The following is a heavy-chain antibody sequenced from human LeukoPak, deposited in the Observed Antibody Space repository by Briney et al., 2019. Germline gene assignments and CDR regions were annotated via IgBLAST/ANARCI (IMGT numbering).Heavy chain of an antibody. CDR1: GGSISSSSYY. D-gene: IGHD3-16*02. CDR3: ATLYRQDLYYFDY. J-gene: IGHJ4*02. Sequence: SETLSLTCTVSGGSISSSSYYWGWIRQPPGKGLEWIGYIYYSGSTNYNPSLKSRVTISVDTSKNQFSLKLSSVTAADTAVYYCATLYRQDLYYFDYWGQGTLVTVSS. V-gene: IGHV4-61*05. CDR2: IYYSGST.